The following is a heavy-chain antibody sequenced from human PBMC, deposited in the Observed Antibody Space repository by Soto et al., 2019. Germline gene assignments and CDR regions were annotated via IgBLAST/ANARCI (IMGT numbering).Heavy chain of an antibody. CDR3: PTDGQWDQ. D-gene: IGHD1-26*01. CDR1: GLTFSNAW. V-gene: IGHV3-15*07. CDR2: IKSKTDGETI. J-gene: IGHJ4*02. Sequence: EVQLVESGGGLVRPGGSLRLSCVVSGLTFSNAWLNWVRQAPGKGLEWVGRIKSKTDGETIDYAGPVKARFTISRDGAKKTLYPQMNSLRTEDTATHHCPTDGQWDQWGQGPLVTVSS.